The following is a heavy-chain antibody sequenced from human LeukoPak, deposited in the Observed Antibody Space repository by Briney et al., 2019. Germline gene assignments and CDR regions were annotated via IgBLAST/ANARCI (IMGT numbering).Heavy chain of an antibody. CDR2: IGTAGDT. CDR3: ARDSSSSNAFDI. J-gene: IGHJ3*02. V-gene: IGHV3-13*01. D-gene: IGHD6-6*01. CDR1: GFTFSSYD. Sequence: PGGSLRLSCAASGFTFSSYDMHWVRQATGKGLEWVSAIGTAGDTYYPGSVKGRFTISRENAKNSLYLQMNSLRAGDTAVYYCARDSSSSNAFDIWGQGTMVTVSS.